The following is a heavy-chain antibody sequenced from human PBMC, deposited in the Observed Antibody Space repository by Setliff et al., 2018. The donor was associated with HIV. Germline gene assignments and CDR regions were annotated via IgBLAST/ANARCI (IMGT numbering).Heavy chain of an antibody. CDR3: VRGLGSEFDY. V-gene: IGHV3-72*01. CDR1: GFTFNDHY. CDR2: TTNKADSYNT. J-gene: IGHJ4*02. D-gene: IGHD2-15*01. Sequence: HPGGSLRLSCAASGFTFNDHYMDWVRQAPGKGLEWVGRTTNKADSYNTNYAASVKGRFTIARDDSKKSLYLQMNSLKIEDTAVYYCVRGLGSEFDYWGQGTLVTVSS.